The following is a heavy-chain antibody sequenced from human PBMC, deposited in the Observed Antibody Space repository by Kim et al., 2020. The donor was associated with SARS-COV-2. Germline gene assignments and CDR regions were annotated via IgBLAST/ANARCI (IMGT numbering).Heavy chain of an antibody. V-gene: IGHV3-21*01. J-gene: IGHJ4*02. CDR3: TRYIWGSYRQGY. Sequence: GGSLRLSCAASGFTFSSYSMNWVRQAPGKGLEWVSSISSSSSYIYYDDTVKGRFNISRENAKNSQYLQVNSMRAEDTAVYYCTRYIWGSYRQGYWGQGTLVTVSS. CDR2: ISSSSSYI. CDR1: GFTFSSYS. D-gene: IGHD3-16*02.